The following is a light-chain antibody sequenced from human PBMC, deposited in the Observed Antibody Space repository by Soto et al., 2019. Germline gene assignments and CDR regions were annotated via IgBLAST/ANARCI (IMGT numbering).Light chain of an antibody. CDR3: AAWDGSLNVV. CDR1: SSNIGSNT. Sequence: QSVLTQAPSASGTPGQRVTISCSGSSSNIGSNTVNWYQQLPGTAPKLLIYSNNQRPSGVPDRFSGSKSGTSASLAISGLQSEDEADYYCAAWDGSLNVVFGGGTQLTVL. CDR2: SNN. J-gene: IGLJ2*01. V-gene: IGLV1-44*01.